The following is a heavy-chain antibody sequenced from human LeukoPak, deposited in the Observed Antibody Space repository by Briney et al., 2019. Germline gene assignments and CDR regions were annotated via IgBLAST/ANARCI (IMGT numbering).Heavy chain of an antibody. CDR2: IYWDDDK. D-gene: IGHD3-10*01. CDR3: ARRPRRGVPPSY. CDR1: GFSLTTNEVG. V-gene: IGHV2-5*02. J-gene: IGHJ4*02. Sequence: SGPTLVNPTQTLTLTCTFSGFSLTTNEVGVSWIRQPPGKALEWLALIYWDDDKRYSPSLKSRLTITKDTSKNQVVLTMTNMDPVDTATYYCARRPRRGVPPSYWGQGTLVTVSS.